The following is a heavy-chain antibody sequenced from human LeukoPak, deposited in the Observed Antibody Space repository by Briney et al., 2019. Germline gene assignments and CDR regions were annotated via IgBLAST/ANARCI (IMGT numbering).Heavy chain of an antibody. Sequence: PGGSLRLSCAASGFTFSSFGMHWVRQAPGKGLEWVSVLSYDGSDKYYADSVKSRFTISRDNSKSTLYLQMNSLRAEDTAVYYCAKDQTHCSGGSCHYFDYWGQGTLVTVSS. V-gene: IGHV3-30*18. D-gene: IGHD2-15*01. J-gene: IGHJ4*02. CDR2: LSYDGSDK. CDR3: AKDQTHCSGGSCHYFDY. CDR1: GFTFSSFG.